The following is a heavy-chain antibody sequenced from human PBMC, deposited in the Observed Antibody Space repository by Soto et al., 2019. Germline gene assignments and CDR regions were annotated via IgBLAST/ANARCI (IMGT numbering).Heavy chain of an antibody. J-gene: IGHJ4*02. Sequence: GVALRLCSASAAFAFSRQSRHWGRQAPGKGLEWVAVLSHDGSSEYYADSVKGRFTISRDTSANMLFFHLNNLRNEDTAVYYCASGQPFYYDTRRYWGQGTVVPVSS. CDR2: LSHDGSSE. D-gene: IGHD3-22*01. CDR1: AFAFSRQS. V-gene: IGHV3-30-3*01. CDR3: ASGQPFYYDTRRY.